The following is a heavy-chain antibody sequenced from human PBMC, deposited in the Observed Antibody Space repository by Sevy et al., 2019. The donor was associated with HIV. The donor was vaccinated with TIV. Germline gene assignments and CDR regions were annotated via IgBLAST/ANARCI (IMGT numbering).Heavy chain of an antibody. J-gene: IGHJ5*02. CDR2: IRCDGSNK. CDR1: RFSFNGYG. V-gene: IGHV3-30*02. CDR3: ARGTPAFCTGGVCFNWLDP. Sequence: GGSLRLSCAASRFSFNGYGMHWVRQAPGKGLEWVAFIRCDGSNKYYSDSVKGRFTISRDDSKNTLYLQMNCLRAEDTALYYSARGTPAFCTGGVCFNWLDPWGQGTLVTVSS. D-gene: IGHD2-8*02.